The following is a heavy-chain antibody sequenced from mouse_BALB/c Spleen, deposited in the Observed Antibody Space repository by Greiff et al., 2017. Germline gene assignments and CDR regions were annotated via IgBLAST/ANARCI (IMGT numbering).Heavy chain of an antibody. CDR2: ISYDGSN. D-gene: IGHD2-4*01. J-gene: IGHJ2*01. V-gene: IGHV3-6*02. CDR1: GYSITSGYY. Sequence: EVKLVDSGPGLVKPSQSLSLTCSVTGYSITSGYYWNWIRQFPGNKLEWMGYISYDGSNNYNPSLKNRISITRDTSKNQFFLKLNSVTTEDTATYYCARWTMITSFDYWGQGTTLTVSS. CDR3: ARWTMITSFDY.